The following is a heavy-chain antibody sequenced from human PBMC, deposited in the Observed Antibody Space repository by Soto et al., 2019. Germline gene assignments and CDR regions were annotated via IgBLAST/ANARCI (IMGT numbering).Heavy chain of an antibody. J-gene: IGHJ4*02. CDR1: GFTFSSYG. CDR3: ARDLISAYRGPFDY. V-gene: IGHV3-33*01. Sequence: GGSLRLSCAASGFTFSSYGMHWVRQAPGKGLEWVAVIWYDGSNKYYADSVKGRFTISRDNSKNTLYLQMNSLRAEDTAVYYCARDLISAYRGPFDYWGQGTLVTVSS. D-gene: IGHD5-18*01. CDR2: IWYDGSNK.